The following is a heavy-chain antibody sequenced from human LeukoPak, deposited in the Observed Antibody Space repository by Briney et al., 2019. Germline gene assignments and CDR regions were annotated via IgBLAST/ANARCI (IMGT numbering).Heavy chain of an antibody. D-gene: IGHD2-15*01. CDR1: GGSISSYY. CDR2: IYYSGST. V-gene: IGHV4-59*01. Sequence: SETLSLTCTVSGGSISSYYWSWIRQPPGKGLEWIGYIYYSGSTNYNPSLKSRVTISVDTSKSQFSLKLSSVTAADTAVYYCARSDVVAATPMGYWGQGTLVTVSS. CDR3: ARSDVVAATPMGY. J-gene: IGHJ4*02.